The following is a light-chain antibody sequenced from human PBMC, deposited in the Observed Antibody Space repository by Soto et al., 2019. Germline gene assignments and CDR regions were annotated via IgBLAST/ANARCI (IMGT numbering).Light chain of an antibody. CDR2: GAS. Sequence: EMVLTQSPGTLSLSPGERATLSCRASQSVSSSYLAWYQQKPGQAPRLLIYGASSRATGIPDRFSGSGSGTDFTLTISRLEPADFAVYYCQPYGSSPCTFGQGPKV. V-gene: IGKV3-20*01. CDR1: QSVSSSY. CDR3: QPYGSSPCT. J-gene: IGKJ1*01.